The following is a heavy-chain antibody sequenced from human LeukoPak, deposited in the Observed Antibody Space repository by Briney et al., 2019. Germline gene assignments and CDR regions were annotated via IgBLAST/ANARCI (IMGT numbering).Heavy chain of an antibody. V-gene: IGHV3-74*01. CDR1: GFSFSNSW. CDR2: IYNDGTNT. D-gene: IGHD3/OR15-3a*01. CDR3: ESYPYLANFLTRYPHF. J-gene: IGHJ4*02. Sequence: GGSLRLSCATSGFSFSNSWIDLVRQAPGKGLGWVSRIYNDGTNTYYGVRVKGRFHISRDNAKNTMFLQMKSQRPEDRALYYCESYPYLANFLTRYPHFWGQGTVVTV.